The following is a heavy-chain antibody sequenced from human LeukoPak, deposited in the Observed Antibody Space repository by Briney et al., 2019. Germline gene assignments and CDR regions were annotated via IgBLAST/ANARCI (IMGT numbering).Heavy chain of an antibody. J-gene: IGHJ6*02. CDR1: QFTLTTNL. CDR2: ISYDRNSK. Sequence: GGSLRLTYPAPQFTLTTNLIHTIRQTPGKGLEWAALISYDRNSKYYADSVKGRFTISRDNSKNTVYLQMDSLRPEDTAVYYCARVIISTKYYSGLDVWGQGTTVTVSS. CDR3: ARVIISTKYYSGLDV. D-gene: IGHD2/OR15-2a*01. V-gene: IGHV3-30*03.